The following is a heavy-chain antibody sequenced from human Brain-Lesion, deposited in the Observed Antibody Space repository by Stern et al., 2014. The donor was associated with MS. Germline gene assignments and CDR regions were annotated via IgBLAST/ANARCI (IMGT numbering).Heavy chain of an antibody. J-gene: IGHJ4*02. CDR1: GYLFDDYW. D-gene: IGHD5-12*01. CDR3: ARSPATPSGYDRFDY. CDR2: IFPRDSNT. V-gene: IGHV5-51*03. Sequence: VQLVESGAEVKKPGESLKISCEASGYLFDDYWIGWVRQMSGRGLELVAIIFPRDSNTRYSPSVQGQVTISAAQYISTASLPRRSLKASDTAIYYCARSPATPSGYDRFDYWGQGALVTVSS.